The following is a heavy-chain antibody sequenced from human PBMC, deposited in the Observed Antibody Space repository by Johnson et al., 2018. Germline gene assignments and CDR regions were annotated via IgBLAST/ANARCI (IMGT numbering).Heavy chain of an antibody. CDR2: IRSSSSNI. V-gene: IGHV3-48*02. CDR1: GFTFSSYN. J-gene: IGHJ6*02. CDR3: AREDPDYYGMDV. Sequence: VQLVESGGGLVQRGGSLRLSCTASGFTFSSYNMIWVRQAPGKGLEWVSYIRSSSSNIYHADSVRGRFTITRDNAKNSLYLQMNSLSDEDTAVYYCAREDPDYYGMDVWGQGTTVTVSS.